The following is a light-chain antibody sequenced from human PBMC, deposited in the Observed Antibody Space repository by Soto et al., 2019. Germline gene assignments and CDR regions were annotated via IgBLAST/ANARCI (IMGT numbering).Light chain of an antibody. CDR1: SSDVGSYNL. CDR3: CSYAGSSTPSYV. V-gene: IGLV2-23*01. Sequence: QSALTQPASESGSPGQSITISCTGTSSDVGSYNLVSWYQQHPGKAPKLMIYEGSKRPSGVSNRFSGSKSGNTASLTISGLQAEDEADYYCCSYAGSSTPSYVFGTGTKLTVL. J-gene: IGLJ1*01. CDR2: EGS.